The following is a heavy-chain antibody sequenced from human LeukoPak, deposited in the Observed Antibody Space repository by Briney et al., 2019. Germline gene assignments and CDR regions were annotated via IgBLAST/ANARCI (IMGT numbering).Heavy chain of an antibody. J-gene: IGHJ4*02. V-gene: IGHV4-34*01. CDR2: INHSGST. Sequence: SETLSLTCAVYGGSFSGYYWSWIRQPPGKGLEWIGEINHSGSTNYNPSLKSRVTISVDTSKNQFSLKLSSVTAADTAVYYCARDFWHHGSGRGTFDYWGQGTLVTVSS. CDR1: GGSFSGYY. D-gene: IGHD3-3*01. CDR3: ARDFWHHGSGRGTFDY.